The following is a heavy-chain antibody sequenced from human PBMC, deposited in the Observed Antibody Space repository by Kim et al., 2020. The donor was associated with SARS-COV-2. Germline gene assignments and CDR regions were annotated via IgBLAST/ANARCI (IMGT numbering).Heavy chain of an antibody. CDR2: ISWNSGSI. CDR3: AKDIAAYYDFWSGYSIYYYYGMDV. CDR1: GFTFGDYA. J-gene: IGHJ6*02. V-gene: IGHV3-9*01. D-gene: IGHD3-3*01. Sequence: GGSLRLSCAASGFTFGDYAMHWVRQAPGKGLEWVSGISWNSGSIGYADSVKGRFTISRDNAKNSLYLQMNSLRAEDTALYYCAKDIAAYYDFWSGYSIYYYYGMDVWGQGTTVTVSS.